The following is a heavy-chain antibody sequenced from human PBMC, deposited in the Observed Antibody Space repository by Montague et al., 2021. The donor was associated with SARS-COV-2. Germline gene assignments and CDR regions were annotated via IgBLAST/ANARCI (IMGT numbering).Heavy chain of an antibody. Sequence: SLRLSCAASGFTFSTYSMNWVRQAPGKGLEWVSTLRCNDDRRRYTDSVQGRFTISRDNVKNTLYLHMSSLRAEDTAIYYCAKSNGGGKCHADSWGQGTLVTVSS. V-gene: IGHV3-23*01. D-gene: IGHD2-15*01. CDR2: LRCNDDRR. CDR1: GFTFSTYS. J-gene: IGHJ5*01. CDR3: AKSNGGGKCHADS.